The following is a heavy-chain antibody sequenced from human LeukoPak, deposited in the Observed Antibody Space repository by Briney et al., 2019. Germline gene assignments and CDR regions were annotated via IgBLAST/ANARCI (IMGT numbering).Heavy chain of an antibody. CDR1: GGTFSSYA. V-gene: IGHV1-69*13. D-gene: IGHD3-3*01. Sequence: SVKVSCKASGGTFSSYAISWVRQAPGQGLEWMGGIIPIFGTANYAQKFQGRVTITADESTSTAYMELSSLRSEDTAVYYRAREDDFWSGPPYYYYGMDVWGQGTTVTVSS. CDR3: AREDDFWSGPPYYYYGMDV. J-gene: IGHJ6*02. CDR2: IIPIFGTA.